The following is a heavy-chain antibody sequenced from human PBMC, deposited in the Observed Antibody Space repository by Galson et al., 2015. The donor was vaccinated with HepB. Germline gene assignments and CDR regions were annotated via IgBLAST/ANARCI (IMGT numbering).Heavy chain of an antibody. J-gene: IGHJ2*01. CDR1: GYTFTSYA. CDR3: AREVGGFGELLSGRWYFDL. V-gene: IGHV1-3*01. CDR2: INAGNGNT. Sequence: SVKVSCKASGYTFTSYAMHWVRQAPGQRLERMGWINAGNGNTKYSQKFQGRVTITRDTSASTAYMELSSLRSEDTAVYYCAREVGGFGELLSGRWYFDLWGRGTLVTVSS. D-gene: IGHD3-10*01.